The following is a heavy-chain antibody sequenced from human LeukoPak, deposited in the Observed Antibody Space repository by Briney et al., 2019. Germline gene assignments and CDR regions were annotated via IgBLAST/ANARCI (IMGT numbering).Heavy chain of an antibody. D-gene: IGHD3-16*01. J-gene: IGHJ3*02. V-gene: IGHV4-30-4*01. CDR1: GGSISSYY. Sequence: SETLSLTCTVSGGSISSYYWSWIRQPPGKGLEWIGYIYYSGSTYYNPSLKSRVTISVDTSKNQFSLKLSSVTAADTAVYYCARLRLGEPRDAFDIWGQGTMVTVSS. CDR2: IYYSGST. CDR3: ARLRLGEPRDAFDI.